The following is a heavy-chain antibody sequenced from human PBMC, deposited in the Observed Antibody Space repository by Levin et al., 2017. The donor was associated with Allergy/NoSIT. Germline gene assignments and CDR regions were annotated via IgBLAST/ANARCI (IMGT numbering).Heavy chain of an antibody. D-gene: IGHD5-18*01. Sequence: SQTLSLTCTVSGGSISSSSYYWGWIRQPPGKGLEWIGSIYYSGSTYYNPSLKSRVTISVDTSKNQFSLKLSSVTAADTAVYYCARGRETAMVIEHAFDIWGQGTMVTVSS. CDR3: ARGRETAMVIEHAFDI. CDR2: IYYSGST. CDR1: GGSISSSSYY. V-gene: IGHV4-39*01. J-gene: IGHJ3*02.